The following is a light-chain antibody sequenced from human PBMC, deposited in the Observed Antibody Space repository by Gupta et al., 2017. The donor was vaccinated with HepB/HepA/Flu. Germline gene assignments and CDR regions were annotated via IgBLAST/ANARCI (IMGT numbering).Light chain of an antibody. CDR3: QQSYWNKFT. CDR1: QSSSSY. V-gene: IGKV1-39*01. J-gene: IGKJ3*01. Sequence: DIQMTQSPSSLSASVGDRVTITCRASQSSSSYLNWYQQKPGKAPKLLIYAASSLQSGGPSRCSGSGSGTDGTITISSLQPEDGSTDYCQQSYWNKFTFGPGTKVEIK. CDR2: AAS.